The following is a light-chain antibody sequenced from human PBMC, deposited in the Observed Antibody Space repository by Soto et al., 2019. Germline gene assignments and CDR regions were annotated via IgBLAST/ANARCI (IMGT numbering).Light chain of an antibody. CDR3: QQYKSYWT. J-gene: IGKJ1*01. Sequence: DIQMTQSPSSLSASVGDRVTITCRASQGIRNDLGWYQQKPGKPPKRLIYAASSLQSGVPSRFSGSGSGTEFTLTINSLQPDDFATYYRQQYKSYWTFGQGTKVDIK. CDR2: AAS. V-gene: IGKV1-17*01. CDR1: QGIRND.